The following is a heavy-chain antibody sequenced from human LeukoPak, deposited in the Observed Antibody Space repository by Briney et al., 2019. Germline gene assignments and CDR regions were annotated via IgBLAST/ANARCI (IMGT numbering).Heavy chain of an antibody. V-gene: IGHV3-48*03. CDR3: ALLAVASDFVY. CDR1: GFPFSGYE. J-gene: IGHJ4*02. Sequence: GGSLRLSCAVSGFPFSGYEMNWVRQAPGKGLEWVSNIGSSGSTIYYADSVKGRFSISRDNAKSSLYLQMNSLRVEDTAVYYCALLAVASDFVYWVQGALVTVSS. CDR2: IGSSGSTI. D-gene: IGHD6-19*01.